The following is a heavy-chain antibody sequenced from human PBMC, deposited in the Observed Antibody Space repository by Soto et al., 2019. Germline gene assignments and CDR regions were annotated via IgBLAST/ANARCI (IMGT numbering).Heavy chain of an antibody. Sequence: TLSLTFTVSGGSISTGGYYLSWIRQYPGKGLEWLGYIDDSGYTFYNPSLQSRLTLSMDTSKNQFSLKLSSATAADTAVYFCARKQAGFFYGIDYWGQGTLVTVYS. CDR3: ARKQAGFFYGIDY. CDR1: GGSISTGGYY. D-gene: IGHD3-3*01. CDR2: IDDSGYT. V-gene: IGHV4-31*03. J-gene: IGHJ4*02.